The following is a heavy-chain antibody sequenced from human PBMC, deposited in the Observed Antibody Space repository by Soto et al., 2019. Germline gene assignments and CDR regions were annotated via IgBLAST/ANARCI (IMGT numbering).Heavy chain of an antibody. V-gene: IGHV1-69*13. CDR1: GGTFSSYA. Sequence: ASVKVSCKASGGTFSSYAISWVRQAPGQGLEWMGGIIPIFGTANYAQKFQGRVTITADESTSTAYMELSSLRSEDTAVYYCARVTRGTRGKTYYDFWSGYYDYWGQGTLVTVSS. CDR3: ARVTRGTRGKTYYDFWSGYYDY. CDR2: IIPIFGTA. J-gene: IGHJ4*02. D-gene: IGHD3-3*01.